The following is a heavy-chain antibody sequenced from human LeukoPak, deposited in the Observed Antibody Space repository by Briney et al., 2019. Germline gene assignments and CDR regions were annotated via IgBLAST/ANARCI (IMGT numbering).Heavy chain of an antibody. CDR3: ARDQGIVVVPAAIGWFDP. J-gene: IGHJ5*02. V-gene: IGHV4-39*02. CDR2: IYYSGST. D-gene: IGHD2-2*01. CDR1: GGSISSSSYY. Sequence: KPSETLSLTCTVSGGSISSSSYYWGWIRQPPGKGLEWIGSIYYSGSTYYNPSLKSRVTISVDTSKNQFSLKLSSVTAADTAVYYCARDQGIVVVPAAIGWFDPWGQGTLVTVSS.